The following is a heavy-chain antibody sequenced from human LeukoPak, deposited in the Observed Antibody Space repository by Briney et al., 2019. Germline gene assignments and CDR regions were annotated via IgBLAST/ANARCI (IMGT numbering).Heavy chain of an antibody. J-gene: IGHJ3*02. Sequence: SVKVSCKASGGTFSSYAISWVRQAPGQGLEWMGGIIPIFGTANYAQKFQGRVTITADESTSTAYMELSSLRSEDTAVYYCAREWTRGITIFGEAFDIWGQGTMVTVSS. CDR2: IIPIFGTA. CDR3: AREWTRGITIFGEAFDI. V-gene: IGHV1-69*13. CDR1: GGTFSSYA. D-gene: IGHD3-3*01.